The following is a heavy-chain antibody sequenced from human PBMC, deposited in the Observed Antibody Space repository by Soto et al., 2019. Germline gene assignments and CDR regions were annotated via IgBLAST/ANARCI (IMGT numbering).Heavy chain of an antibody. CDR2: IKSKTDGGTT. CDR1: GFTFRNAW. V-gene: IGHV3-15*01. J-gene: IGHJ6*03. CDR3: TTASYYDFWSEDYYYYMDV. Sequence: GGSLRLSCAASGFTFRNAWMSWVRQAPGKGLEWVGRIKSKTDGGTTDYAAPVKGRFTISRDDSKNTLYLQMNSLKTEDTAVYYCTTASYYDFWSEDYYYYMDVWGKGTTVTVSS. D-gene: IGHD3-3*01.